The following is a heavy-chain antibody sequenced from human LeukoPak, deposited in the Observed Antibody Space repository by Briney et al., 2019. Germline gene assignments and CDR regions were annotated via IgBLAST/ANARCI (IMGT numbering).Heavy chain of an antibody. CDR2: ISSSGTYK. CDR3: AKGKDSVAGATNDY. Sequence: GGSLRLSCAASGFTFSSYEMNWVRQAPGKGLEWVSSISSSGTYKYYADSVKGRFTISRDNAKNSLYLQMNSLRAEDTAVYYCAKGKDSVAGATNDYWGQGTLVTVSS. CDR1: GFTFSSYE. D-gene: IGHD6-19*01. J-gene: IGHJ4*02. V-gene: IGHV3-21*01.